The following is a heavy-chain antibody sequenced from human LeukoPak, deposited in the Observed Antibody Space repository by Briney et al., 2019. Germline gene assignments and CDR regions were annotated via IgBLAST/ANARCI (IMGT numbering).Heavy chain of an antibody. Sequence: PSETLSLTCTVSGGSISSYYWSWIRQPAGKGLEWIGRIYTSGTTNYNPSLKSRVTMSVDLSKNQSSLKLSSVTAADTAMYYCARNAYGMSLFDYWGQGSQVTVSS. CDR2: IYTSGTT. D-gene: IGHD3-10*01. V-gene: IGHV4-4*07. CDR1: GGSISSYY. CDR3: ARNAYGMSLFDY. J-gene: IGHJ4*02.